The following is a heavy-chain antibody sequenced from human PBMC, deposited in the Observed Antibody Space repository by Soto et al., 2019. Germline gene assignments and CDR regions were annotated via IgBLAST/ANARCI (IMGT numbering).Heavy chain of an antibody. D-gene: IGHD2-2*01. CDR1: GLTFSSCW. Sequence: EVQLVESGGGLVQPGGSLRLSCVVSGLTFSSCWMSWVRQAPGKGLEWVANINQDGSESYYVDSVKGRFTISRDNAKNSLYLQMTSLRAEDTAVYYCARPARECSSPGCANWGQGTLVTVSS. CDR2: INQDGSES. CDR3: ARPARECSSPGCAN. J-gene: IGHJ4*02. V-gene: IGHV3-7*01.